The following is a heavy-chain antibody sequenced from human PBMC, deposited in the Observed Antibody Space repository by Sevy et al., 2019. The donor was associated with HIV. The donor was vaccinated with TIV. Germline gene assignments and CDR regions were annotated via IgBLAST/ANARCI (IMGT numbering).Heavy chain of an antibody. CDR2: LIPICGTA. J-gene: IGHJ3*02. Sequence: ASVKVSCKASGGTFSSYAISWVRQAPGQGLEWMGGLIPICGTANYAQKFQGRVTITADESTSTAYMELSSLRSEDTAVYYCARGAVVGATEGYPFDIWGQGTIVTVSS. CDR3: ARGAVVGATEGYPFDI. CDR1: GGTFSSYA. V-gene: IGHV1-69*13. D-gene: IGHD1-26*01.